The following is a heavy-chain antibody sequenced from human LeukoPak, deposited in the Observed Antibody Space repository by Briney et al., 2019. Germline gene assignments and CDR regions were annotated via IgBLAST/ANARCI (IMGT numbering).Heavy chain of an antibody. Sequence: GGSLRLSCAASGFTFDDYGMSWVRQAPGKGLEWVSGINWNGGSTGYADSVKGRFTISRDNSKNTLYLQVNSLRAEDTAVYYCARVVSGGSAHFDYWGQGTLVTVSS. D-gene: IGHD2-15*01. CDR1: GFTFDDYG. V-gene: IGHV3-20*04. CDR3: ARVVSGGSAHFDY. J-gene: IGHJ4*02. CDR2: INWNGGST.